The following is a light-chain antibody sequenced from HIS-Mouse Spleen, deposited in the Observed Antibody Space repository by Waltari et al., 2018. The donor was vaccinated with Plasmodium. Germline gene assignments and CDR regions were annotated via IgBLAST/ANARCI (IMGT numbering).Light chain of an antibody. CDR3: QQYNNSPRGT. J-gene: IGKJ1*01. Sequence: EIVMPQSPPPLSASRGKRATSSSGASQSSSSYLAWYQQKPGQAPRLLSYGASTRATGIPDRFSGSGSGTEFTLTISSMESEDFAVYYCQQYNNSPRGTFGQGTKVEIK. V-gene: IGKV3D-15*01. CDR1: QSSSSY. CDR2: GAS.